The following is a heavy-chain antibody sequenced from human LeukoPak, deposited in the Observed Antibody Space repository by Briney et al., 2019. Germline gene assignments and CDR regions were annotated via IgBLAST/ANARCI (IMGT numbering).Heavy chain of an antibody. J-gene: IGHJ4*02. CDR2: INHSGST. D-gene: IGHD3-22*01. Sequence: SSETLSLTCAGYGGSFSGYYWSWIRRPPGKGLEWIGEINHSGSTNYNPSLKSRVTISVDTSKNQFSLKLSSVTAADTAVYYCARGLYYYDSSGYYHYWGQGTLVTVSS. CDR3: ARGLYYYDSSGYYHY. CDR1: GGSFSGYY. V-gene: IGHV4-34*01.